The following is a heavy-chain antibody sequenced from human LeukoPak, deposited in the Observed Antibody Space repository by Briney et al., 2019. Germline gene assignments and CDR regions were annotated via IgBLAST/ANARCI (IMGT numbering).Heavy chain of an antibody. Sequence: GASVKASCKASGGTFSSYAISWVRQAPGQGLEWMGGIIPIFGTANYAQKFQGRVTITADESTSTAYMELSSLRSEDTAVYYCARGDTAMGYFDYWGQGTLVTVSS. CDR2: IIPIFGTA. D-gene: IGHD5-18*01. CDR1: GGTFSSYA. J-gene: IGHJ4*02. CDR3: ARGDTAMGYFDY. V-gene: IGHV1-69*13.